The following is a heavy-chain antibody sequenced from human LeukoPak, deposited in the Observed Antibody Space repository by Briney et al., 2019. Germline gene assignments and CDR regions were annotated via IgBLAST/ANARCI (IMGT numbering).Heavy chain of an antibody. CDR1: GGSISSYY. Sequence: SETLSLTCTVSGGSISSYYWSWIRQPPGKGLEWIGRIYTSGSTNYNPSLKSRVTMSVDTSKNQFSLKLSSVTAADTAVYYCARGHDSSGYPYYFDYWGQGTLVTVSS. D-gene: IGHD3-22*01. CDR3: ARGHDSSGYPYYFDY. J-gene: IGHJ4*02. V-gene: IGHV4-4*07. CDR2: IYTSGST.